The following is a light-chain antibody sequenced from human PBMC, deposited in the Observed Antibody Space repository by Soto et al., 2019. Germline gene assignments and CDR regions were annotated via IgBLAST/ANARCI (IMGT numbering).Light chain of an antibody. CDR1: TSNIGSNT. CDR3: AIWDHSLNAWV. CDR2: SND. J-gene: IGLJ3*02. Sequence: QSVLTQPPSASGTPGQRVTISCSGTTSNIGSNTVSWYQHLPGTAPKLLIYSNDQRPSGVPDRFSVSKSGTSASLAISGLQSEDEADDYCAIWDHSLNAWVFGGGTKLTVL. V-gene: IGLV1-44*01.